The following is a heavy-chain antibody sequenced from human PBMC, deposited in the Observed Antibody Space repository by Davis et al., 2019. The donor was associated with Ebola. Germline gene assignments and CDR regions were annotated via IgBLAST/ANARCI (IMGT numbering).Heavy chain of an antibody. D-gene: IGHD1-26*01. CDR3: AREVGVDGMDV. CDR2: INSDGSST. CDR1: GFTFSTYS. V-gene: IGHV3-74*01. J-gene: IGHJ6*02. Sequence: GESLKISCAATGFTFSTYSMSWVRQPPGKGLVWVSRINSDGSSTSYADSVKGRFTISRDNAKNSLYLQMNSLRAEDTAVYYCAREVGVDGMDVWGQGTTVTVSS.